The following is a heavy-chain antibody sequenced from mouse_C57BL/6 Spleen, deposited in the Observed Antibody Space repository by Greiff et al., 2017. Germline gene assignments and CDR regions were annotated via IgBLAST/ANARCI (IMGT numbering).Heavy chain of an antibody. CDR1: GFSLTSYG. V-gene: IGHV2-2*01. D-gene: IGHD2-1*01. J-gene: IGHJ2*01. CDR3: ARSNYYCDY. Sequence: VKLVESGPGLVQPSQSLSITCTVSGFSLTSYGVHWVRQSPGKGLEWLGVIWSGGSTDYNAAFISRLSISKDNSKRQVFFRMNSLQADDTAIYYCARSNYYCDYWGQGTTLTVSS. CDR2: IWSGGST.